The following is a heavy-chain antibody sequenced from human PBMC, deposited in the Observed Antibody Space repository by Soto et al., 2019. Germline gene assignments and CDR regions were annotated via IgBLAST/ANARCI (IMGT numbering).Heavy chain of an antibody. CDR3: ARVHYSGFRDYFDY. V-gene: IGHV3-74*01. CDR2: INSDGSST. CDR1: GFTFSSYW. D-gene: IGHD4-4*01. J-gene: IGHJ4*02. Sequence: EVQLVESGGGLVQPGGSLRLSCAASGFTFSSYWMHWVRQAPGKGLVWVSRINSDGSSTSYADSVKGRFTISRDNAKNTLYLQMNSLRAEDTAVYYCARVHYSGFRDYFDYWGQGTLVTVSS.